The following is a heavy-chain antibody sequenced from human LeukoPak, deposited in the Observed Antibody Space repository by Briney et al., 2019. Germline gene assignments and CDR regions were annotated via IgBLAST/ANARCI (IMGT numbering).Heavy chain of an antibody. CDR1: GYTITGYY. J-gene: IGHJ5*02. V-gene: IGHV1-2*02. CDR2: INPNSGGT. CDR3: ARVAVEMASWFDP. Sequence: EASVKVSCKSSGYTITGYYMHWVRQAPGQGLEWMGWINPNSGGTNYAQKFQGRVTMTRDTSISTAYMELSRLRSDDTAVYYCARVAVEMASWFDPWGQGTLLTVSS. D-gene: IGHD5-24*01.